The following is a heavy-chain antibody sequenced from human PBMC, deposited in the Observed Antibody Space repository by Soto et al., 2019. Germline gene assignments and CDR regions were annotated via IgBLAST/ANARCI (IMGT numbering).Heavy chain of an antibody. V-gene: IGHV4-61*01. CDR3: ATRLRYSYGYYYYGMDV. J-gene: IGHJ6*02. CDR2: IYYSGST. D-gene: IGHD5-18*01. Sequence: SETLSLTCTVSGGSVSSGSYYWGWIRQPPGKGLEWIGYIYYSGSTNYNPSLKSRVTTSVDTSKNQFSLKLSSVTAADTAVYYCATRLRYSYGYYYYGMDVWGQGTTVTVSS. CDR1: GGSVSSGSYY.